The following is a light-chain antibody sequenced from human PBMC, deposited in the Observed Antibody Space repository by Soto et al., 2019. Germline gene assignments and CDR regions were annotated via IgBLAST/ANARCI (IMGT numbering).Light chain of an antibody. J-gene: IGKJ4*01. CDR2: DAS. CDR3: QQRSNWPLT. CDR1: QSVSSY. V-gene: IGKV3-11*01. Sequence: EIVLTQSPATLSLSPGERATLSCRASQSVSSYLAWYQQKPGQAPRLLIYDASNRATGIPARFSGSGSGTDLTLTISSLEPEDFAVYYRQQRSNWPLTFGGGTKVEIK.